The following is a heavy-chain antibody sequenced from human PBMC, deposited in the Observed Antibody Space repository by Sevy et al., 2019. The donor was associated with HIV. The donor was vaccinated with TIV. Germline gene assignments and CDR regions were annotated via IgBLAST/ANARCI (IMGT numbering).Heavy chain of an antibody. CDR2: LKKDGSDK. CDR1: GFTFSFYW. D-gene: IGHD3-3*02. Sequence: GGSLRLSCAASGFTFSFYWMSWVRQAPGKGLEWVASLKKDGSDKYYVDSVKGRFTVSRDNAKNSVYLQMNSLRAEDTAVYYCARESLGINIFGVVTDWGQGTLVTVSS. J-gene: IGHJ4*02. V-gene: IGHV3-7*01. CDR3: ARESLGINIFGVVTD.